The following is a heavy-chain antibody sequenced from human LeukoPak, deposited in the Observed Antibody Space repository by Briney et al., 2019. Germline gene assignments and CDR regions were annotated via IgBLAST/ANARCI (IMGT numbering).Heavy chain of an antibody. Sequence: GGSLRLSCEVSGFTFKNYWMSWVRQAPGKGLEWVANIKPDGSDSYHADSVKGRFSLSRDNTKNSMYLQMNSLRAEDTAIYYCAKDKGYCSSDVCYPPYGMDVWGQGTTVTVSS. CDR2: IKPDGSDS. CDR1: GFTFKNYW. V-gene: IGHV3-7*03. CDR3: AKDKGYCSSDVCYPPYGMDV. J-gene: IGHJ6*02. D-gene: IGHD2-15*01.